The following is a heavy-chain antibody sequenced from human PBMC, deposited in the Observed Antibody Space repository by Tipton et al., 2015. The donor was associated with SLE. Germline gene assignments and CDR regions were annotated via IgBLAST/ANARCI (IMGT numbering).Heavy chain of an antibody. CDR1: GGSISSYY. Sequence: TLSLTCTVSGGSISSYYWGWIRQPPGKGLEWIGSIYHSGSTYYNPSLKSRVTISVDTSKNQFSLKLSSVTAADTAVYYCARGMGYDSSGLDYWGQGTLVTVSS. V-gene: IGHV4-38-2*02. CDR2: IYHSGST. J-gene: IGHJ4*02. CDR3: ARGMGYDSSGLDY. D-gene: IGHD3-22*01.